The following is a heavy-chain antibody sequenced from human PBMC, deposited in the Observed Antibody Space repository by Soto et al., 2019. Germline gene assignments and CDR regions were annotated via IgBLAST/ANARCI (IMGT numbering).Heavy chain of an antibody. J-gene: IGHJ4*02. CDR3: VGGRYFGDY. V-gene: IGHV3-30*03. CDR2: ISYDGSNK. Sequence: LGGSLRLSCAASGFTFSNYGMQWVRQAPGKGLEWVTVISYDGSNKYYADSVKGRFTISRDNSKNTVYLQLNSLRPEDTAVYYCVGGRYFGDYWGQGALVTVSS. D-gene: IGHD2-21*02. CDR1: GFTFSNYG.